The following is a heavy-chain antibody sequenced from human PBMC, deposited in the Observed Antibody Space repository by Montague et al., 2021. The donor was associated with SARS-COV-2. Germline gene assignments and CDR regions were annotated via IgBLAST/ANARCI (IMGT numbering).Heavy chain of an antibody. CDR3: ARRVEYYDSPYYYYAMDV. CDR2: TSYSGST. J-gene: IGHJ6*02. D-gene: IGHD3-3*01. CDR1: GGSITPYY. V-gene: IGHV4-59*12. Sequence: SETLSLTCTVSGGSITPYYWSWIRQSPGKGLECIGYTSYSGSTDYNPSLKSRVTISIDTSKNQFSLKLSSVTAADTAVYYCARRVEYYDSPYYYYAMDVWGQGTTVTVSS.